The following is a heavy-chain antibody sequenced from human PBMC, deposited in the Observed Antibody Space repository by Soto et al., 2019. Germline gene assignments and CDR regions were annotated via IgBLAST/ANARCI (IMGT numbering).Heavy chain of an antibody. Sequence: QVQLVESGGGVVQPGRSLRLSCAASGFTFSSYAMHWVRQAPGKGLEWVAVISYDGSNKYYADSVKGRFTISRDNSKNTLYLQMNSLRAEDTAVYYCASQGLEVWGVAAAEDYGMDVWGQGTTVTVSS. CDR3: ASQGLEVWGVAAAEDYGMDV. D-gene: IGHD6-13*01. J-gene: IGHJ6*02. V-gene: IGHV3-30-3*01. CDR1: GFTFSSYA. CDR2: ISYDGSNK.